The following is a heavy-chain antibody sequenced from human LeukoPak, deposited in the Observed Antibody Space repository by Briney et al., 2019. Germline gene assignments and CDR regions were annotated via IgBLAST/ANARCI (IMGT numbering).Heavy chain of an antibody. J-gene: IGHJ4*02. CDR1: GGSISSGSYY. Sequence: SETLSLTCTVSGGSISSGSYYRSWIRQPAGKGLEWIGRIYTSGSTNYNPSLKSRVTISVDTSKNQFSLKLSSVTAADTAVYYCARVPYYDFWSGSHDYWGQGTLVTVSS. V-gene: IGHV4-61*02. CDR3: ARVPYYDFWSGSHDY. CDR2: IYTSGST. D-gene: IGHD3-3*01.